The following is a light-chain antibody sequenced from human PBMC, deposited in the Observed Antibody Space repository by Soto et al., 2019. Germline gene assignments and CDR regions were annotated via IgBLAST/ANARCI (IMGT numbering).Light chain of an antibody. V-gene: IGKV3-15*01. Sequence: EIVMTQSPATLSVSPGERVTLSCRASQSVSSNLAWYQQKPGQAPRLLIYGASTRATGIPARFSGSGSGTEFTHTISSLQSEDFAVYYCQQYHNWPPFTFGQGTKLEIK. CDR1: QSVSSN. J-gene: IGKJ2*01. CDR2: GAS. CDR3: QQYHNWPPFT.